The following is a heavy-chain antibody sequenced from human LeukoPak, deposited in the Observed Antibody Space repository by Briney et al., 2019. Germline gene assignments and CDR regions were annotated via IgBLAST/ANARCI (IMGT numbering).Heavy chain of an antibody. V-gene: IGHV4-34*01. CDR2: INHSGST. Sequence: SSETLSLTCAVYGGSFSGYYWSCIRQPPGKGLEWIGEINHSGSTNYNPSLKSRVTISVDTSKNQFSLKLSSVTAADTAVYYCASETTGGNWFDPWGQGNLVTVSS. D-gene: IGHD4-17*01. CDR3: ASETTGGNWFDP. CDR1: GGSFSGYY. J-gene: IGHJ5*02.